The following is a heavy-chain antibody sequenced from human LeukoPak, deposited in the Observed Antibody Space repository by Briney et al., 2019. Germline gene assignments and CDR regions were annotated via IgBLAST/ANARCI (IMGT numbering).Heavy chain of an antibody. CDR2: IISILGIA. CDR1: GGTFSSYT. Sequence: GASVKVSCKASGGTFSSYTISWVRQAPGQGLEWMGRIISILGIANYAQKFQGRVTITADKSTSTAYMELSSLRSEDTAVYYCARERGYCSGGSCRVSDYWGQGTLVTVSS. J-gene: IGHJ4*02. CDR3: ARERGYCSGGSCRVSDY. D-gene: IGHD2-15*01. V-gene: IGHV1-69*04.